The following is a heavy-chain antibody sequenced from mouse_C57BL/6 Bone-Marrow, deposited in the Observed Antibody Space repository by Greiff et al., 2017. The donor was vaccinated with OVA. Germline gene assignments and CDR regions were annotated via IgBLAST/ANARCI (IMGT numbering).Heavy chain of an antibody. CDR2: IRNKANGYTT. Sequence: EVQLMESGGGLVQPGGSLRLSCAASGFTFTDYYMSWVRQPPGKALEWLGFIRNKANGYTTEYSASVKGRFTISRDNSQSILYLQMNALRAEDSATYYCARYDGSYYFDYWGQGTTLTVSS. J-gene: IGHJ2*01. CDR3: ARYDGSYYFDY. CDR1: GFTFTDYY. D-gene: IGHD1-1*01. V-gene: IGHV7-3*01.